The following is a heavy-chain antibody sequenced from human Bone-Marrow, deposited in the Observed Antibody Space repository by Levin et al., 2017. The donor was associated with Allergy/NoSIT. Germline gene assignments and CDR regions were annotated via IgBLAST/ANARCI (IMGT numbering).Heavy chain of an antibody. D-gene: IGHD3-9*01. CDR1: GFIFADYA. CDR2: LDGSSGKT. V-gene: IGHV3-23*01. J-gene: IGHJ6*02. CDR3: ARDGSTYYDILTGYYKGDDYYGMDV. Sequence: GGSLRLSCTISGFIFADYAMNWVRQAPGRGLEWVSSLDGSSGKTHYADVVKGRFTISRDNSKSTLYLQVNSLRAEDTALYYCARDGSTYYDILTGYYKGDDYYGMDVWGQGTSVAVSS.